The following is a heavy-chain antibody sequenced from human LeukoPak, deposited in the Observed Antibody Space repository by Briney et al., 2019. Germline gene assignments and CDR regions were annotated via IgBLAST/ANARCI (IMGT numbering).Heavy chain of an antibody. D-gene: IGHD3-3*01. J-gene: IGHJ4*02. V-gene: IGHV3-7*03. CDR2: IRRDGSEK. Sequence: GGSLRLSCAASRFTSSSYWMSWVRQAPGKGLEWVANIRRDGSEKYYVDSVKGRFTISRDNAKNSLYLQMNSLRAEDTALYYCARDRSDFAPGGDYWGQGTLVTVFS. CDR1: RFTSSSYW. CDR3: ARDRSDFAPGGDY.